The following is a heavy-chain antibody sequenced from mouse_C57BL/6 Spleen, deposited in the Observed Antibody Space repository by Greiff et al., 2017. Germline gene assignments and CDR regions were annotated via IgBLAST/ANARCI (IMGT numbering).Heavy chain of an antibody. CDR3: ARERGNDYSYFYY. CDR1: GFTFSSYA. V-gene: IGHV5-4*01. J-gene: IGHJ2*01. D-gene: IGHD2-13*01. CDR2: ISDGGSYT. Sequence: EVKLVESGGGLVKPGGSLKLSCAASGFTFSSYAMSWVRQTPEKRLEWVATISDGGSYTYYPDNGKGRFTISRDNDKNNLYLQMSQLKSENTAMYYCARERGNDYSYFYYWGQGTTLTGSS.